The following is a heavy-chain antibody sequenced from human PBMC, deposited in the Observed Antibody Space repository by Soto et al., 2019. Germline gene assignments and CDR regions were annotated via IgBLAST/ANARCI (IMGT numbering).Heavy chain of an antibody. V-gene: IGHV4-34*01. CDR3: ARALRIAVAGTYYYYYGMDV. D-gene: IGHD6-19*01. J-gene: IGHJ6*02. CDR1: GGSFSGYY. CDR2: INHSGST. Sequence: QVQLQQWGAGLLKPSETLSLTCAVYGGSFSGYYWSWIRQPPGKGLEWIGEINHSGSTNYNPSLKSRVNISVDTSKNQFSLKLSSVTAADTAVYYCARALRIAVAGTYYYYYGMDVWGQGTTVTVSS.